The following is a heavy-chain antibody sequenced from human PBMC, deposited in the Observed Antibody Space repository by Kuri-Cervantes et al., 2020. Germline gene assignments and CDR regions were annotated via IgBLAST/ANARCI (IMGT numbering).Heavy chain of an antibody. J-gene: IGHJ2*01. CDR2: IIPIFGTA. CDR3: ARVYDDYGDYGIYWYFDL. D-gene: IGHD4-17*01. CDR1: GGTFSSYA. Sequence: SVKVSCKASGGTFSSYAISWVRQAPGQGLEWMGGIIPIFGTANYAQKFQGRVTITADESTSTAYMELSRLRSDDTAVYYCARVYDDYGDYGIYWYFDLWGRGTLVTVSS. V-gene: IGHV1-69*13.